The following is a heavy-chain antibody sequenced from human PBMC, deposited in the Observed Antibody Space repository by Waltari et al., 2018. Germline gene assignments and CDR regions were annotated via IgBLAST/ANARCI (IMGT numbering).Heavy chain of an antibody. CDR3: ATPRRSSGSQIYYYYGMDV. J-gene: IGHJ6*02. Sequence: EVQLVQSGAEVKKPGATVKISCKVSGYTITDSYMHWVQQAPGQGLEWMGLVDPEDGETICAEKFQGRVTITADTSTDTAYMELSSLRSEDTAVYYCATPRRSSGSQIYYYYGMDVWGQGTTVTVSS. CDR1: GYTITDSY. V-gene: IGHV1-69-2*01. D-gene: IGHD1-26*01. CDR2: VDPEDGET.